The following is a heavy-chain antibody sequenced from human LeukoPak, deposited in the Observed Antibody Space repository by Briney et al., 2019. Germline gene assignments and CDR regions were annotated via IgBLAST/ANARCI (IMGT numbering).Heavy chain of an antibody. Sequence: SETLYLTCTVSGGSISGSYWSWIRQPPGKGLEWIAYMYNSGSTNYNPSLKSRVTISIDTSKNQFSLKLSSLTAADAAIYYCARGIESYGDYGYWGQGILVTVSS. CDR2: MYNSGST. CDR3: ARGIESYGDYGY. D-gene: IGHD4-17*01. V-gene: IGHV4-59*01. J-gene: IGHJ4*02. CDR1: GGSISGSY.